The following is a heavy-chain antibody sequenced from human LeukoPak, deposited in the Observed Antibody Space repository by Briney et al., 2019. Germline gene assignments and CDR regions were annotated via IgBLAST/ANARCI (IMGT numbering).Heavy chain of an antibody. V-gene: IGHV4-34*01. J-gene: IGHJ4*02. Sequence: SETLSLTCAVYGGPFSGYYWSWIRQPPGKGLEWIGEINHSGSTNYNPSLKSRVTISVDTSKNQFSLKLGSVTAADTAVYYCARVRLPGGYFDYWGQGTLVTVSS. CDR2: INHSGST. D-gene: IGHD2-2*01. CDR3: ARVRLPGGYFDY. CDR1: GGPFSGYY.